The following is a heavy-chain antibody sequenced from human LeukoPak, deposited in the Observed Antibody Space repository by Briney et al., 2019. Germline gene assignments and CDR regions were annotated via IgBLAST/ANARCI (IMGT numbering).Heavy chain of an antibody. CDR3: ARRRIVSATDGFDI. J-gene: IGHJ3*02. CDR2: ISGYNGNT. Sequence: ASVKVSCKTSGYTFTNFGISWVRQAPGQGLEWVGWISGYNGNTNYAQKLQGRVTMTTDTSTSTAYMELRSLTSDDTALYYCARRRIVSATDGFDIWGQGTMVTVSS. CDR1: GYTFTNFG. V-gene: IGHV1-18*01. D-gene: IGHD5/OR15-5a*01.